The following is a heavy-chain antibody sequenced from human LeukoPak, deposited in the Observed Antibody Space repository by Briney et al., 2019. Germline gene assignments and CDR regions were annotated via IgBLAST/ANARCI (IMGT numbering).Heavy chain of an antibody. J-gene: IGHJ4*02. CDR1: AGSISSGDYC. V-gene: IGHV4-30-4*08. Sequence: SETLSLTCTVSAGSISSGDYCWSWIRQPPGKGLEWIGYIYYSGSTYNNPSLKSRVTISVDTSRNQFSLKLSSVAAADTAVYYCARDREGLPDYWGRGTLVTVSS. D-gene: IGHD1-14*01. CDR2: IYYSGST. CDR3: ARDREGLPDY.